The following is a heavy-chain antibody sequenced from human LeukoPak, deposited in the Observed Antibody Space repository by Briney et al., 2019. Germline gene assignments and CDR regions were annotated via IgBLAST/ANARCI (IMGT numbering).Heavy chain of an antibody. D-gene: IGHD3-10*01. CDR2: IWFDGSNK. CDR3: ARVVSYYGSAYRLLDL. V-gene: IGHV3-33*08. CDR1: GFTFSSYG. Sequence: PGGSLRLSCAASGFTFSSYGMHWVRQAPGKGLEWVALIWFDGSNKHYADSVKGRFTVSRDNSKNTMYLQMNSLRAEHTAVYYCARVVSYYGSAYRLLDLWGRGTLVTVSS. J-gene: IGHJ2*01.